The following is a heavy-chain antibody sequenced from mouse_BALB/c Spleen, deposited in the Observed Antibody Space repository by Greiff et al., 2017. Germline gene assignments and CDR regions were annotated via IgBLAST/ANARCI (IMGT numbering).Heavy chain of an antibody. J-gene: IGHJ2*01. CDR1: GFTFSSYA. CDR3: ARADISTMIFDY. CDR2: ISSGGST. V-gene: IGHV5-6-5*01. Sequence: EVQVVESGGGLVKPGGSLKLSCAASGFTFSSYAMSWVRQTPEKRLEWVASISSGGSTYYPDSVKGRFTISRDNARNILYLQMSSLRSEDTAMYYCARADISTMIFDYWGQGTTLTVSS. D-gene: IGHD2-4*01.